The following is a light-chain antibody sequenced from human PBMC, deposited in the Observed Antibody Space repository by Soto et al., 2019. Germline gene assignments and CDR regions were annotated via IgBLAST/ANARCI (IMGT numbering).Light chain of an antibody. CDR2: DVT. CDR3: SSYTSSSTYV. CDR1: SSDVGGYNY. J-gene: IGLJ1*01. V-gene: IGLV2-14*01. Sequence: QSVLTQPASVSGSPGQSITISCTGTSSDVGGYNYVSWYQQHPGKAHKLMIYDVTNRPSGVSNRFSGSKSGNTAFLTISGLQAEDEADYYCSSYTSSSTYVFGTGTKVT.